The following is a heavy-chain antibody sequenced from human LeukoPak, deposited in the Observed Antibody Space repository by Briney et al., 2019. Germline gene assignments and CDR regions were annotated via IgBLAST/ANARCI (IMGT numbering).Heavy chain of an antibody. D-gene: IGHD4-17*01. Sequence: KPSETLSLTCTASGGSISNYYWSWVRQPPGKGLEWIGYIYYSGSTKYNPSLKSRVTISIDTSKNQFSLKLSSVTAADTAVYYCARDRGIGDYYHYYFDYWGQGTLVTVSS. V-gene: IGHV4-59*01. CDR2: IYYSGST. J-gene: IGHJ4*02. CDR1: GGSISNYY. CDR3: ARDRGIGDYYHYYFDY.